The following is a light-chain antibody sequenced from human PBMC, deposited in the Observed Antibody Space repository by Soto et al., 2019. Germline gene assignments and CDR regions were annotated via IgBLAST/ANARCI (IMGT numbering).Light chain of an antibody. Sequence: EIVLTQSPGTLSLSPGEGATLSCRASQSVSSSFLAWYQQKPGQAPRLLIYGASSRATGIPDRFSGSGSGTDFTLTISRLEPEDFAVYYCQQYDSSPYTFGQGTMLEIK. CDR1: QSVSSSF. J-gene: IGKJ2*01. CDR3: QQYDSSPYT. V-gene: IGKV3-20*01. CDR2: GAS.